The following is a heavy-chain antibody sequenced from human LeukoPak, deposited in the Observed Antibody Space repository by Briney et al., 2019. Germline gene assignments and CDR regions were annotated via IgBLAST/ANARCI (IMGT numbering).Heavy chain of an antibody. CDR2: IYYSGRT. D-gene: IGHD6-19*01. V-gene: IGHV4-59*01. J-gene: IGHJ4*02. CDR3: ARSVDQWLLTFDY. Sequence: PSETLSLTCTVSGGSISSNYWSWIRQSPGKGLEWIGYIYYSGRTDYNPSLKSRVTISVDTSKNQFSLRLSPVTAAGTAVYYCARSVDQWLLTFDYWGLGTLVTASS. CDR1: GGSISSNY.